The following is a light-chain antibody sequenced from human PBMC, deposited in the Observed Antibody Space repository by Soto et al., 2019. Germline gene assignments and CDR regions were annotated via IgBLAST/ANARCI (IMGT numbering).Light chain of an antibody. CDR1: QSVSSN. V-gene: IGKV3-15*01. CDR3: QQYNDWPLR. Sequence: EIVMTQSPVTLSVSPGERVTLSCRASQSVSSNLAWYQQKPGQAPSLLIYGAFTRATGIPARFSGTGSGTEFTLTISSLQSEDFALYYCQQYNDWPLRFGQGIKVDIK. CDR2: GAF. J-gene: IGKJ1*01.